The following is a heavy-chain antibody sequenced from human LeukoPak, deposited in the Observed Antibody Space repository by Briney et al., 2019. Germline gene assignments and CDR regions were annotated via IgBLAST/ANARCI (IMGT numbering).Heavy chain of an antibody. CDR1: GFTFSKYW. CDR2: INTDGTVT. J-gene: IGHJ4*02. D-gene: IGHD3-22*01. V-gene: IGHV3-74*01. Sequence: GGSLRLSCAASGFTFSKYWMLWVRQAPGKGLESVSRINTDGTVTTYADSVKGRFTVSRDNADNTMFLQMNSVRDEDTAVYYCARDLQAYYYDSSGYLWGQGTLVTVSS. CDR3: ARDLQAYYYDSSGYL.